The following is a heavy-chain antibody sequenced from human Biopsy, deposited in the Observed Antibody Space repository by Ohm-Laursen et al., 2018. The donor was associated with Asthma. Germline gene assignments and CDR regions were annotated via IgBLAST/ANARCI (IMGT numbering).Heavy chain of an antibody. CDR1: GGSLSGYY. D-gene: IGHD2-15*01. J-gene: IGHJ5*02. CDR3: ARLADCSGGACYSYGWFDP. Sequence: SDTLSLTCTVSGGSLSGYYWSWIRQSPGKGLEWIGYISYSIEYSGSTNYNPSLKSRVTMSLDTSKNQFSLRLTSVTPADTAVYYCARLADCSGGACYSYGWFDPWGQGTLVTVSS. V-gene: IGHV4-59*07. CDR2: ISYSIEYSGST.